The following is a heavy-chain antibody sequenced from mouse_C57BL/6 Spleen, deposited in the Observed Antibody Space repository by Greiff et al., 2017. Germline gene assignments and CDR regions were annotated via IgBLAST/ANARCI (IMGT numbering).Heavy chain of an antibody. CDR1: GYSFTSYY. V-gene: IGHV1-66*01. CDR3: ASTDESYGFAY. D-gene: IGHD1-1*01. J-gene: IGHJ3*01. Sequence: LVESGPELVKPGASVKISCKASGYSFTSYYIPWVKQRPGQGLEWIGWIYPGSGNTKYNEKFKGKATLTADTSSSTAYMQRISLTSEDSAVFYWASTDESYGFAYWGQGTLVTVSA. CDR2: IYPGSGNT.